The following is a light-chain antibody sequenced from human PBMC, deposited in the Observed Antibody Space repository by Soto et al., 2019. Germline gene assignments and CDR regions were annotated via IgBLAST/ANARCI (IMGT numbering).Light chain of an antibody. Sequence: EIVMTQSPGTLSLSPGERATLSCRASQSVSTNLAWYQQIPGQAPRLLIYGASTRATGIPARFSGSGSGTEFTLAISSLQSEDFAVYYCQQYNNWPLTFGQGTKV. CDR2: GAS. V-gene: IGKV3-15*01. CDR3: QQYNNWPLT. J-gene: IGKJ1*01. CDR1: QSVSTN.